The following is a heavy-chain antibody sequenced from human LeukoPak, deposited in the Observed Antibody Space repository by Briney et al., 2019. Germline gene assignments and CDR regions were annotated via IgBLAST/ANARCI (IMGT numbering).Heavy chain of an antibody. Sequence: GGSLRLSCAASGFSFSNYAMNWVRQAPWKGLEWVSGVSGSGGSTKYADSVKGRFTISRDNSKNTLYLQMSSLRVEDTAVYYCAKDRVFGILIGGGFDNWGQGTQLIVSS. CDR1: GFSFSNYA. V-gene: IGHV3-23*01. J-gene: IGHJ4*02. CDR3: AKDRVFGILIGGGFDN. D-gene: IGHD3-3*01. CDR2: VSGSGGST.